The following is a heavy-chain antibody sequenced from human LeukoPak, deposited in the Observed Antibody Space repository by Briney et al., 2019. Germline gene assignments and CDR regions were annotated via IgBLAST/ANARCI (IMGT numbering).Heavy chain of an antibody. CDR2: IIPIFGTA. CDR3: ARAPRPPEQVLDY. V-gene: IGHV1-69*13. J-gene: IGHJ4*02. CDR1: GYTFTGYY. D-gene: IGHD1-14*01. Sequence: GASVKVSCKASGYTFTGYYMHWVRQAPGQGLEWMGGIIPIFGTANYAQKFQGRVTITADESTSTAYMELSSLRSEDTAVYYYARAPRPPEQVLDYWGQGTLVTVSS.